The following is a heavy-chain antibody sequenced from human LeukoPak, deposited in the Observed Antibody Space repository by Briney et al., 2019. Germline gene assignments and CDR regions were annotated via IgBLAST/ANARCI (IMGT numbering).Heavy chain of an antibody. CDR2: IYYSGST. V-gene: IGHV4-59*08. Sequence: SETLSLTCTVSGGSISSYYWSWIRQPPGKGLEWIGYIYYSGSTNYNPSLKSRVTISVDTSKNQFSLKLSFVTAADTAVYYCARLTGGAAFDYWGQGTLVTVSS. CDR1: GGSISSYY. J-gene: IGHJ4*02. D-gene: IGHD3-16*01. CDR3: ARLTGGAAFDY.